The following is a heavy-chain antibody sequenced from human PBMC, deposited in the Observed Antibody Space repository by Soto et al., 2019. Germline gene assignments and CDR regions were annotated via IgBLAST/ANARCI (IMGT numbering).Heavy chain of an antibody. D-gene: IGHD3-3*01. V-gene: IGHV3-30-3*01. CDR3: ARGPYDFWSGYIADAFDV. CDR2: ISYDGSNK. CDR1: GFTFSSYT. J-gene: IGHJ3*01. Sequence: GGSLRLSCAASGFTFSSYTLHWVRQAPGKGLEWVALISYDGSNKYYADSVKGRFTISRDNSKNTLYLQMNSLRPEDTALFYCARGPYDFWSGYIADAFDVWGQGTMVTVSS.